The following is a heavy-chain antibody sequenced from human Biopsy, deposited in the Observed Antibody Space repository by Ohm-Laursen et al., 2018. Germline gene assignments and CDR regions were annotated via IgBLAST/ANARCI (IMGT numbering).Heavy chain of an antibody. CDR2: ISYTGYT. CDR3: ARGSNDFGGLYFPR. Sequence: PSQTLSLTCTVSGGSFTGHYWSWIRQPPGKGLEWIGHISYTGYTSYNAPLKSRVTISVDTSRNHFSLRLSSLTAADTAVYYCARGSNDFGGLYFPRWGQGTLLTVSS. J-gene: IGHJ4*02. CDR1: GGSFTGHY. D-gene: IGHD4-23*01. V-gene: IGHV4-59*11.